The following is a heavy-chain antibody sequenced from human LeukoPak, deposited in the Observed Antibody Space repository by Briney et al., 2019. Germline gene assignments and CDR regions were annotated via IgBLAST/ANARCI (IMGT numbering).Heavy chain of an antibody. CDR1: GGSISSGGYY. D-gene: IGHD3-22*01. Sequence: SETLSLTCTVSGGSISSGGYYWSWIRQHPGKGLEWIGYIYYSGSTYYNPSLKSRVTISVDTSKNQFSLKLSSVTAADTAVYYCARTDEYYYDSSGYRYWGQGTLVTVPS. J-gene: IGHJ4*02. CDR2: IYYSGST. V-gene: IGHV4-31*03. CDR3: ARTDEYYYDSSGYRY.